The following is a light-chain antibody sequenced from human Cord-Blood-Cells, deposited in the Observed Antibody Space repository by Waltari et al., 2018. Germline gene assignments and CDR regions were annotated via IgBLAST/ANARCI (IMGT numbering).Light chain of an antibody. CDR3: CSHAGSSTLV. CDR1: SSDVGSYNP. J-gene: IGLJ3*02. V-gene: IGLV2-23*01. CDR2: EGS. Sequence: QSALTQPASVSGSPGQSITISCTGTSSDVGSYNPVSWYQQHPGKAPKLMIYEGSKRPSGVSNRFSGSKSGNTASLTISGLQAEDEADYYCCSHAGSSTLVFGGGTKLTVL.